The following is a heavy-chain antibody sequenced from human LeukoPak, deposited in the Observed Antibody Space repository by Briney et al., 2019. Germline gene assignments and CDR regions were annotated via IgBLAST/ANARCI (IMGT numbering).Heavy chain of an antibody. CDR3: AGSRYPEPQDLNY. CDR2: ISYDGSNK. D-gene: IGHD3-10*01. CDR1: GFTFSSYA. V-gene: IGHV3-30*04. J-gene: IGHJ4*02. Sequence: GGSLRLSCAASGFTFSSYAMHWVRQAPGKGLEWVAVISYDGSNKYYADSVKGRFTISRDTMKSSLHLQMSSLRAEDTAVYYCAGSRYPEPQDLNYWGQGTLVIVS.